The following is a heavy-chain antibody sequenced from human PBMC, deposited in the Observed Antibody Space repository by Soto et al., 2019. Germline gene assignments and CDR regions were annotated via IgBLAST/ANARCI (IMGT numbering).Heavy chain of an antibody. Sequence: PAETLSLTCTVSGGSISSGDYYWSWIRQPPGKGLEWIGYIYYSGGTYYNPSLKSRVTISVDTSKNQFSLKLSSVTAADTAVYYCASRGGYSLNFDYWGQGTLVTVSS. J-gene: IGHJ4*02. CDR1: GGSISSGDYY. V-gene: IGHV4-30-4*01. D-gene: IGHD5-18*01. CDR3: ASRGGYSLNFDY. CDR2: IYYSGGT.